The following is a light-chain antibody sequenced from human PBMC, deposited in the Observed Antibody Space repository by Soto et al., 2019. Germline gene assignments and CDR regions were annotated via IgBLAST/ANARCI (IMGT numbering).Light chain of an antibody. CDR1: QSVNSNY. V-gene: IGKV3-20*01. Sequence: EIVLTQSPGTLSLSPGERAPLSCRARQSVNSNYLAWYQRKPGQAPRLLIYGASNRATDIPYRFRASGSGTDFTLTITRLEAEDFAVYYCQQYDSTPPTCGQGTKVEVK. J-gene: IGKJ1*01. CDR3: QQYDSTPPT. CDR2: GAS.